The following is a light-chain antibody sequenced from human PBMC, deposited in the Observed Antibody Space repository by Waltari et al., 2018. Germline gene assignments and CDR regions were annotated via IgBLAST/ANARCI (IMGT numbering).Light chain of an antibody. CDR1: SSDIGRYDL. Sequence: SALTQPASVSASPGQSLTISCTGSSSDIGRYDLFAWYHPHPAKAPLLLIYEVVKRPSGVSYRFSGSKSGNAASLTVSGLQSEDEGHYFCSSYTYGGPWVFGGGTLLTVL. CDR3: SSYTYGGPWV. CDR2: EVV. J-gene: IGLJ2*01. V-gene: IGLV2-23*02.